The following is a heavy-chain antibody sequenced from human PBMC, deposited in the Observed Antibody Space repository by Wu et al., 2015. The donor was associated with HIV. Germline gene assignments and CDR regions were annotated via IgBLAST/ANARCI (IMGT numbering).Heavy chain of an antibody. CDR3: ARGSIVVVPAALSARGWFDP. Sequence: QVQLQQWGAGLLKPSETLSLTCAVYGGSFSGYYWSWIRQSPGKGLEWIGEINHSGSTNNNPSLKSRVTVSIDTSKNQFSLKLTSVTAADTAVYYCARGSIVVVPAALSARGWFDPWGQGTLVTVSS. D-gene: IGHD2-2*01. CDR2: INHSGST. J-gene: IGHJ5*02. V-gene: IGHV4-34*01. CDR1: GGSFSGYY.